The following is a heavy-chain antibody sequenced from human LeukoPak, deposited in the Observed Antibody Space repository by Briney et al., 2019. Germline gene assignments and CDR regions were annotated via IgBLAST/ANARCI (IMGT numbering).Heavy chain of an antibody. Sequence: GGSLRLSCAASGFTFSSYAMNWVRQAPGKGLEWVSYTSSSSSTIYYADSVKGRFTISRDNAKNSLYLQMNSLRAEDTAVYYCARDNCTNGVCYFSYYYYMDVWGKGTTVTVSS. CDR1: GFTFSSYA. J-gene: IGHJ6*03. CDR3: ARDNCTNGVCYFSYYYYMDV. D-gene: IGHD2-8*01. V-gene: IGHV3-48*01. CDR2: TSSSSSTI.